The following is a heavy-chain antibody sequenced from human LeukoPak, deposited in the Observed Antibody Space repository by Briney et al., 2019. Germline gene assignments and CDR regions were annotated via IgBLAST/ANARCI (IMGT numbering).Heavy chain of an antibody. V-gene: IGHV4-39*07. D-gene: IGHD2-15*01. CDR2: IYYSGST. Sequence: PSETLSLTCTVSGGSISSSSYYWGWMRQPPGKGLEWIGSIYYSGSTYYNPSLKSRVTISVDTSKSQFSLKLSSVTAADTAVYYCARGDYSPIYYNYHMDVWGKGTTVTISS. CDR1: GGSISSSSYY. J-gene: IGHJ6*03. CDR3: ARGDYSPIYYNYHMDV.